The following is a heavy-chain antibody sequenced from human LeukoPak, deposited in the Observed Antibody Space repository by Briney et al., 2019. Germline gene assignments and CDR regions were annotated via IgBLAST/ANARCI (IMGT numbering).Heavy chain of an antibody. CDR2: IYSGGST. Sequence: PGGSLRLSCAASGFTVSSNYMSWVRQAPGKGLEWVSVIYSGGSTYYADSVKGRFTISRHNSKNTLYLQMNRLRAEDTAVYYCARELWFGEFYSDYWGQGTLVTVSS. V-gene: IGHV3-53*04. J-gene: IGHJ4*02. CDR1: GFTVSSNY. CDR3: ARELWFGEFYSDY. D-gene: IGHD3-10*01.